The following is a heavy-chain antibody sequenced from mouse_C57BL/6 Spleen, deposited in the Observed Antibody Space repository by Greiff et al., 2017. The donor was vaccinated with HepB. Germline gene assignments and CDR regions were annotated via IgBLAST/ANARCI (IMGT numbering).Heavy chain of an antibody. CDR1: GYTFTSYW. CDR3: ARSAGSLDY. Sequence: QVQLQQPGAELVRPGTSVKLSCKASGYTFTSYWMHWVKQRPGQGLEWIGVIDPSDSYTNYNQKFKGKATLTVDTSSSTAYMQLSSLTSEDTAVYYWARSAGSLDYWGQGTTLTVSS. V-gene: IGHV1-59*01. D-gene: IGHD1-1*01. J-gene: IGHJ2*01. CDR2: IDPSDSYT.